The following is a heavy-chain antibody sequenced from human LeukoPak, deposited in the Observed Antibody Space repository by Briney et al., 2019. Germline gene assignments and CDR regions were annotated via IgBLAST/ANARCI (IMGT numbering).Heavy chain of an antibody. CDR1: GFTFDDYA. D-gene: IGHD1-7*01. V-gene: IGHV3-9*01. J-gene: IGHJ4*02. Sequence: GGSLRLSCAASGFTFDDYAMHWVRQAPGKGLEWVSGISWNSGSIGYADSVKGRFTISRDNAKNSLYLQMNSLRAEDTALYYCAKDMGGLITGTTPFDYWGQGTLVTVSS. CDR2: ISWNSGSI. CDR3: AKDMGGLITGTTPFDY.